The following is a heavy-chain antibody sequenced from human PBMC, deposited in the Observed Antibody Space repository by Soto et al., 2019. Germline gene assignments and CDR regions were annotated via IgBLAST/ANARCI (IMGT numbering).Heavy chain of an antibody. CDR2: ISYDGSNK. Sequence: GGALRVSCAASGFTFISYAMHWVRQAPGKGLEWVAVISYDGSNKYYADSVKGRFTISRDNSKNTLYLQMNSLRAEDTAVYYCARDLRSGRRYYYGMDVWGQGTTVTVSS. CDR3: ARDLRSGRRYYYGMDV. J-gene: IGHJ6*02. CDR1: GFTFISYA. V-gene: IGHV3-30-3*01.